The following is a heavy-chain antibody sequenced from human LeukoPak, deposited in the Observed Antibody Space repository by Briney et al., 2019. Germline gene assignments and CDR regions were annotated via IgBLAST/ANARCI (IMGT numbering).Heavy chain of an antibody. CDR1: GGSFSGYY. Sequence: SETLSLTCAVYGGSFSGYYWSWIRQPPGKGLEWIGSIYYSGSTYYSPSLKSRVTISVDTSKNQFSLKLSSVTAADTAVYYCARLLRVGYCSTTTCNWFDPWGQGTLVTVSS. D-gene: IGHD2-2*03. V-gene: IGHV4-34*01. J-gene: IGHJ5*02. CDR2: IYYSGST. CDR3: ARLLRVGYCSTTTCNWFDP.